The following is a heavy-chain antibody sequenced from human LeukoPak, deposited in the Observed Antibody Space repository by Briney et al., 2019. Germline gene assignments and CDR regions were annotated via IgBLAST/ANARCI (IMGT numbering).Heavy chain of an antibody. D-gene: IGHD3-10*01. CDR1: GFTFRSYN. CDR3: AREYGSGKDAFDI. Sequence: SGGSLRLSCAASGFTFRSYNMNWVRQAPGKGLEWVSYITGGSTTIYYADSVKGRFTISRDNAKNTLYLQMNSLRAEDTAVYYCAREYGSGKDAFDIWGQGTMVTVSS. V-gene: IGHV3-48*04. CDR2: ITGGSTTI. J-gene: IGHJ3*02.